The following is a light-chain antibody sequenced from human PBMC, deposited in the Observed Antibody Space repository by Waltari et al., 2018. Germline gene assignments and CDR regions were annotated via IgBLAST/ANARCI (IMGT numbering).Light chain of an antibody. V-gene: IGLV2-11*01. CDR1: SSDVGAYNS. J-gene: IGLJ2*01. CDR2: DVT. CDR3: CSYAGDFTML. Sequence: QSALTQPRSVSGSPGQSVAISCTGTSSDVGAYNSVSWYQQHPGKAPNLMIFDVTRRPSGVPVRCSGSKSAYTASLTISRLQVDDEADYYCCSYAGDFTMLFGGGTKLTVL.